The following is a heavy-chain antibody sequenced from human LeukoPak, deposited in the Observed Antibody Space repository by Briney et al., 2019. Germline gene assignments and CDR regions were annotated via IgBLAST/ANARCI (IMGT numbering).Heavy chain of an antibody. CDR3: AEGSNYGDSSF. CDR1: GFTFSSYW. V-gene: IGHV3-7*01. D-gene: IGHD4-17*01. J-gene: IGHJ4*02. CDR2: IKPDGSER. Sequence: GGSLRLSCAASGFTFSSYWMSWGRQVPGKEPEWVANIKPDGSERYYVDSVKGRFIVSRENAKNSLFLQMNSLRAEDTAMYYCAEGSNYGDSSFWGQGTLVTVSS.